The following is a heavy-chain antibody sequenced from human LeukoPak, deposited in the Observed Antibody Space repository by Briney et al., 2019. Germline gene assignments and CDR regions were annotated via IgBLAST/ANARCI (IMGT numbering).Heavy chain of an antibody. D-gene: IGHD1-26*01. V-gene: IGHV3-48*01. Sequence: GRSLRLSCAASGFTFDDYAMNWVRQAPGKGLEWVSYISSGTSSIYYADSVKGRFTISRDNAKNSLYLQMTSLRAEDTAVYYCARGWEFEYWGQGTLVTVSS. CDR1: GFTFDDYA. CDR3: ARGWEFEY. J-gene: IGHJ4*02. CDR2: ISSGTSSI.